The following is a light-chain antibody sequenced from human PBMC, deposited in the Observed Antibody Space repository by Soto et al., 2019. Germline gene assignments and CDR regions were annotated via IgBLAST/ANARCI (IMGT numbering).Light chain of an antibody. CDR3: QQYNSLWT. CDR1: QSISSW. V-gene: IGKV1-5*03. CDR2: KAS. Sequence: IQMTHSPSTLSASVGDRVTITCRASQSISSWLAWYQQKPGKAPKLLIYKASSLESGVPSRFSGSGSGTEFTLTISSLQPDDFATYYCQQYNSLWTFGQGTKVDIK. J-gene: IGKJ1*01.